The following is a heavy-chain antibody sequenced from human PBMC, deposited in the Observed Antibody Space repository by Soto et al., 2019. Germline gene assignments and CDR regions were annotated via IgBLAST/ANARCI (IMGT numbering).Heavy chain of an antibody. J-gene: IGHJ4*02. CDR3: ARDSSAWPNYFDS. CDR1: GSSISTHA. Sequence: GGSLRLSCVASGSSISTHALTGVRQAPGKGLEWVSSFSGRSGDTYYAASVKGRFTISGDSSKNTVILQMNNLRADDTAVYYCARDSSAWPNYFDSWGQGIQVTVSS. D-gene: IGHD6-19*01. V-gene: IGHV3-23*01. CDR2: FSGRSGDT.